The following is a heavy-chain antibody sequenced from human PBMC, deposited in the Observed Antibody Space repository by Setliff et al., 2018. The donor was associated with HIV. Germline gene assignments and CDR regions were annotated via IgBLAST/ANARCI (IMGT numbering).Heavy chain of an antibody. Sequence: GGSLRLSCAASGFKFDDYGMSWVRQGPGKGLEWVAGISWSGSGIGYGDSVKGRFTISRDDDRNFLFLQMNSLRAEDTAIYFCARGGLTVGAIHNRYFQQWGQGTLVTVSS. J-gene: IGHJ1*01. CDR1: GFKFDDYG. CDR3: ARGGLTVGAIHNRYFQQ. D-gene: IGHD1-26*01. V-gene: IGHV3-20*04. CDR2: ISWSGSGI.